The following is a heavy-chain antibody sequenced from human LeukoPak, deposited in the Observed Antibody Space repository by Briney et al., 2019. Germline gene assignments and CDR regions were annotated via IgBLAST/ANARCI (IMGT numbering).Heavy chain of an antibody. CDR1: GFTVSSNY. CDR2: ICSGVPT. Sequence: PGGSLRLSCAASGFTVSSNYMSWVRQAPGKGLEWVSVICSGVPTYYADSVKGRFTISRDNSKNTLYLQMNSLRAEDTAVYYCARDRGPTRAFDIWGQGTMVTVS. V-gene: IGHV3-53*01. D-gene: IGHD5-24*01. CDR3: ARDRGPTRAFDI. J-gene: IGHJ3*02.